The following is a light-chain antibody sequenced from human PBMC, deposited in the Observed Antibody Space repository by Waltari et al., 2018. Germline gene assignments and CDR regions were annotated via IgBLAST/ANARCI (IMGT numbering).Light chain of an antibody. J-gene: IGLJ3*02. CDR2: VKSDGSH. Sequence: QLVLTQSPSASASLAASVKLNCTLSRGHSTNTIAWPQQKPEKGPRFLMNVKSDGSHNKGVGIPDRFSGSSSGAERYLTISSLQSEDEADYYCQTGGHGTWVFGGGTRLTVL. CDR1: RGHSTNT. CDR3: QTGGHGTWV. V-gene: IGLV4-69*01.